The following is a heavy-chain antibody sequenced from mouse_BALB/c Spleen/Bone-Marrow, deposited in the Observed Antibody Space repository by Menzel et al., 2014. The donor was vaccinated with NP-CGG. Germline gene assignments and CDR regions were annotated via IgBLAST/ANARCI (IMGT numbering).Heavy chain of an antibody. Sequence: LQQSGAELVKPGASVKMSCKASGYTFTSYNLHWVKQTPGQGLEWIGAIYPGNGDTSYNQNFKGRATLTTDKSSSTAYMQLSSLTSEDSAVYYCARGFYYGSYWYFDVWGAGTTVAVSS. CDR2: IYPGNGDT. V-gene: IGHV1-12*01. J-gene: IGHJ1*01. CDR3: ARGFYYGSYWYFDV. CDR1: GYTFTSYN. D-gene: IGHD2-2*01.